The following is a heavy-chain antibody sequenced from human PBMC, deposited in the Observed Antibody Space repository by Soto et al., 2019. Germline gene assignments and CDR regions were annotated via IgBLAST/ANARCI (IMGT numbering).Heavy chain of an antibody. J-gene: IGHJ4*02. CDR2: INHSGST. Sequence: SETMSLTSVVYSSFFTTFSLSCTRQPPGKGLEWIGEINHSGSTYYNPSLKSRVTISADTSKNQFSLKLSSVTAADTAVYYCAYRGYSYGGAFDYWGQGTLVTVS. CDR1: SSFFTTFS. V-gene: IGHV4-34*01. D-gene: IGHD5-18*01. CDR3: AYRGYSYGGAFDY.